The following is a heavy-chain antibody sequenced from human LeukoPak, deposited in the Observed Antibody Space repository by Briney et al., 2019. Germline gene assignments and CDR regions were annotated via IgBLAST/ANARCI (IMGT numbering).Heavy chain of an antibody. V-gene: IGHV3-30*02. D-gene: IGHD3-3*01. Sequence: GGSLRLSCAASGFTFSSYGMHWVRRAPRKGLEWVAFIRYDGSNKYYADSVKGRFTISRDNSKNTLYLQMNSLRAEDTAVYYCAKGYDFWSGLEDYWGQGTLVTVSS. J-gene: IGHJ4*02. CDR3: AKGYDFWSGLEDY. CDR1: GFTFSSYG. CDR2: IRYDGSNK.